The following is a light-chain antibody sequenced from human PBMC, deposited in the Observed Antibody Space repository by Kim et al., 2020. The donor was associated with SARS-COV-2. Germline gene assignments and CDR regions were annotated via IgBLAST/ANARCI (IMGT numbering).Light chain of an antibody. Sequence: SYELTQPSSVSVSPGQTARITCSGDVLAKKYARWFQQKPGQAPVVGIYKDSERPSGIPERFSGSSSGTTVTLTISGAQVEDEADYYCYSAADNSWVFGGGTQLTVL. V-gene: IGLV3-27*01. CDR3: YSAADNSWV. CDR2: KDS. CDR1: VLAKKY. J-gene: IGLJ3*02.